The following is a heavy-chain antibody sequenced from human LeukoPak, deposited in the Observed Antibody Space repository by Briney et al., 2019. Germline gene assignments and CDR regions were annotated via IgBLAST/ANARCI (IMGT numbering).Heavy chain of an antibody. Sequence: SETLSLTCTVSGGSISSYYWSWTRQPPGKGPEWIGSIYYSGSTYYNPSLKSRVTISVDTSKNQFSLKLSSVTAADTAVYYCARPKGYSYGSDWFDPWGQGTLVTVSS. J-gene: IGHJ5*02. D-gene: IGHD5-18*01. CDR1: GGSISSYY. V-gene: IGHV4-39*01. CDR2: IYYSGST. CDR3: ARPKGYSYGSDWFDP.